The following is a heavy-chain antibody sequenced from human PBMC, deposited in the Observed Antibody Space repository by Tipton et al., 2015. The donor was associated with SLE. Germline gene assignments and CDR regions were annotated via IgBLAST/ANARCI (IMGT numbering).Heavy chain of an antibody. V-gene: IGHV3-23*01. D-gene: IGHD3-10*01. CDR2: ISGSGLTT. J-gene: IGHJ4*02. Sequence: GSLRLSCVASGLTFSSFGMGWVRQAPGKGLEWVSTISGSGLTTNYADSVKGRFTVSRDNSKNTLYLQMNSLRAEDTAVYYCAAALITTFDYWGQGTLVTVSS. CDR1: GLTFSSFG. CDR3: AAALITTFDY.